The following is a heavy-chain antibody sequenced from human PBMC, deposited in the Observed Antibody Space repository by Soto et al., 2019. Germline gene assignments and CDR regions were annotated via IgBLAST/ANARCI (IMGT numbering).Heavy chain of an antibody. V-gene: IGHV4-59*01. CDR1: GGSLSSFY. CDR3: ARVHNEEPVTVPAAHYHH. CDR2: IYHSGTT. J-gene: IGHJ5*02. D-gene: IGHD2-2*01. Sequence: SETLSLTCTVSGGSLSSFYWGWIRRPPGKGLEWIGYIYHSGTTKYNSSLKSRVTMSVDSSKNEFSLKLTSVTAADTAVYYCARVHNEEPVTVPAAHYHHSGQGTMVTV.